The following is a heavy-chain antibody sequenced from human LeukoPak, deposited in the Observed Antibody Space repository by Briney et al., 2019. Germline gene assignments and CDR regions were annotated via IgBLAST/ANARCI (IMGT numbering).Heavy chain of an antibody. V-gene: IGHV3-23*01. D-gene: IGHD3-10*01. CDR2: ISGSGGSA. J-gene: IGHJ4*02. CDR3: AKDVFEITMVRGAYDY. Sequence: GGSLRLSCAASGFTFSSYAMSWVRQAPGKGLEWVSAISGSGGSAYYADSVKGRFTISRDNSKNTLYLQMNSLRAEDTALYYCAKDVFEITMVRGAYDYWGQGTLVTVSS. CDR1: GFTFSSYA.